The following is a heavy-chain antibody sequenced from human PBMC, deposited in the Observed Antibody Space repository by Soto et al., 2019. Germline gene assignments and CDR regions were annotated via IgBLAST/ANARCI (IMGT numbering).Heavy chain of an antibody. Sequence: ASVKVSCKASGFSFTGYYIHWLRQAPGQGLEWMGWINAHSGGTEYAQKFQGRITLTRDTSIATAYLTLTSLTSDDTALYYCAKDLTRQLAYWLDPWGQGTQVTVSS. CDR2: INAHSGGT. J-gene: IGHJ5*02. CDR3: AKDLTRQLAYWLDP. CDR1: GFSFTGYY. V-gene: IGHV1-2*02. D-gene: IGHD6-6*01.